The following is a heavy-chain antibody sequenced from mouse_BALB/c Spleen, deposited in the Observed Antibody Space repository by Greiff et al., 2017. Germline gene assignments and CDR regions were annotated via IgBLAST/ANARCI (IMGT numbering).Heavy chain of an antibody. J-gene: IGHJ2*01. V-gene: IGHV1-31*01. CDR1: GYSFTGYY. D-gene: IGHD1-1*01. CDR3: FITTVVATD. Sequence: EVKLQESGPELVKPGASVKISCKASGYSFTGYYMHWVKQSHVKSLEWIGRINPYNGATSYNQNFKDKASLTVDKSSSTAYMELHSLTSEDSAVYYCFITTVVATDWGQGTTLTVSS. CDR2: INPYNGAT.